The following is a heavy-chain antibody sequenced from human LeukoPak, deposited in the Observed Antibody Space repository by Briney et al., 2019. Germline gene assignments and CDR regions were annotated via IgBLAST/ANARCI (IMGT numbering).Heavy chain of an antibody. Sequence: GGSLRLSCAASGFTFSSYAMTWVRQIPGKGLEWVSTISESGGGSYSGGGTYYGDSVTGRFIISKDGSTNTLFLQMDSLRADDTGIYYCAKGKVNHLGTLDYWGQGALVTVSS. CDR1: GFTFSSYA. CDR2: ISESGGGSYSGGGT. D-gene: IGHD1/OR15-1a*01. J-gene: IGHJ4*02. CDR3: AKGKVNHLGTLDY. V-gene: IGHV3-23*01.